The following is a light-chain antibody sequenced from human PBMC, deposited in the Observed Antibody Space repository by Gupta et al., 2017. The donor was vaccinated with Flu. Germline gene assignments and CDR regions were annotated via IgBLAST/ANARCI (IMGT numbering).Light chain of an antibody. Sequence: SYVLPQSPSVSVAPGQTARITCGGNNIGSKSVNWYQQKPGQAPVLVVYDDSDRPAGSPERFSGSNSGNTATLTFSRVEAGDEDDFYCQVWDSSSDHPVFGGGTKLTVL. CDR2: DDS. J-gene: IGLJ2*01. CDR3: QVWDSSSDHPV. V-gene: IGLV3-21*02. CDR1: NIGSKS.